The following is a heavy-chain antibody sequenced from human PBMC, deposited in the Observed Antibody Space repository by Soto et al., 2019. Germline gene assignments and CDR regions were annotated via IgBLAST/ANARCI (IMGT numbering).Heavy chain of an antibody. Sequence: EVQLVQSGAEVKKPGESLKISCKGSGYSFTSYWIGWVRQMPGKGLEWMGIIYPGDSDTRYSPSFQGQVNISADKSISTAYLQWSSLKASDTAMYYCARTSAAGKNYNGMDVWGQGTTVTVSS. CDR2: IYPGDSDT. D-gene: IGHD6-13*01. CDR3: ARTSAAGKNYNGMDV. V-gene: IGHV5-51*01. J-gene: IGHJ6*02. CDR1: GYSFTSYW.